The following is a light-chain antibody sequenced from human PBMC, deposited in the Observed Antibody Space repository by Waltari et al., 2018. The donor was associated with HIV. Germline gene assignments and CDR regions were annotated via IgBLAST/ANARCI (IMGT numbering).Light chain of an antibody. Sequence: SYELTQPPSVSVSPGQTASITCSGDKLGDKYVCWYQQKPGQSPVRVIYQNSNRPSGIPERFSGSNSGNTATLTISGTQAMDEADYYCQAWDSSTVIFGGGTKLTVL. V-gene: IGLV3-1*01. J-gene: IGLJ2*01. CDR2: QNS. CDR3: QAWDSSTVI. CDR1: KLGDKY.